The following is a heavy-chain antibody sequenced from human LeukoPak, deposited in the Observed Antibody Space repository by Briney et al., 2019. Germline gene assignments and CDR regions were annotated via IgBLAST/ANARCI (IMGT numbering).Heavy chain of an antibody. D-gene: IGHD6-19*01. Sequence: PSETLSLTCTVSGGSISSYYWTWIRQPAGKGLEWIGRIYPSGSTNYNPSLKSRVTISVDTSKNQFSLKLSSVTAADTAVYYCARQTFSSGSLHFWGQGTLVTVSS. CDR1: GGSISSYY. CDR2: IYPSGST. V-gene: IGHV4-4*07. CDR3: ARQTFSSGSLHF. J-gene: IGHJ4*02.